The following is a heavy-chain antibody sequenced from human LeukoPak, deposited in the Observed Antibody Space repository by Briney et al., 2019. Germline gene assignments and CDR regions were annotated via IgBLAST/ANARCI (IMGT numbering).Heavy chain of an antibody. CDR1: GFTFNYHG. J-gene: IGHJ3*02. CDR2: IRYDGSNK. D-gene: IGHD3/OR15-3a*01. Sequence: GGSLRLSCVASGFTFNYHGMNWVRQAPGKGLEWVAFIRYDGSNKYYADSVKGRVTISRDNSKNTLYLQMNSLRADDTALYYCEKNVDSFSSNAFDIWGHGTLVTVSS. V-gene: IGHV3-30*02. CDR3: EKNVDSFSSNAFDI.